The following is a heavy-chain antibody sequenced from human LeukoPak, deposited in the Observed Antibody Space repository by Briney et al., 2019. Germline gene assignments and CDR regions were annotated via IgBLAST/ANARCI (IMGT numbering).Heavy chain of an antibody. J-gene: IGHJ4*02. CDR2: ISSSGFST. V-gene: IGHV3-11*01. Sequence: GGSLRLSCAASGFNFSDYYMSWIRQAPGKGLEWVSYISSSGFSTYYAGSVKGRFTISRDNTRNSLYLQMNSLAPEDTALYYCARGKRRFDYWGQGTLVSVSS. CDR3: ARGKRRFDY. CDR1: GFNFSDYY.